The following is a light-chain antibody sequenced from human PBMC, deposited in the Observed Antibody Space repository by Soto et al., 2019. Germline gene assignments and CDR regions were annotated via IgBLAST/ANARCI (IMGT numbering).Light chain of an antibody. V-gene: IGKV4-1*01. CDR1: QSVLYSPNNKNY. Sequence: DIVMTQSPDSLAVSLGERATINCKSSQSVLYSPNNKNYIAWYQQKPGQPPKLLIYWASARESGVHDRFSGSGSGTDFTLTISSLQADDVAGYYCQQYYITPWTFGQGTKVEIK. CDR3: QQYYITPWT. CDR2: WAS. J-gene: IGKJ1*01.